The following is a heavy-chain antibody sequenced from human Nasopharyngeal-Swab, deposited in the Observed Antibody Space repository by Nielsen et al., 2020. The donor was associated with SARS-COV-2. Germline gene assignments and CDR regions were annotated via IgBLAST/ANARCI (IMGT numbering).Heavy chain of an antibody. Sequence: SETLSLTCTVSGGSISSYYWSWIRQPPGKGLEWVGYIYDSGVTEYNPSLQSRVTISVDKPKNQFSLRLSSVSAADTAIYYCARGGAGSHWRYYIDYWGQGTLVTVSS. J-gene: IGHJ4*02. V-gene: IGHV4-59*01. CDR2: IYDSGVT. D-gene: IGHD2-8*02. CDR3: ARGGAGSHWRYYIDY. CDR1: GGSISSYY.